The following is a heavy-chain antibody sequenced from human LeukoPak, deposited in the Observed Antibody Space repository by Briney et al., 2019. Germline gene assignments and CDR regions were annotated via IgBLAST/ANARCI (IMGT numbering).Heavy chain of an antibody. D-gene: IGHD3-22*01. CDR2: IYYSGST. J-gene: IGHJ5*02. CDR3: ARRGGGYGLAGFDP. CDR1: GGSISSGGYY. Sequence: SETLSLTCTVSGGSISSGGYYWSWIRQHPGKGLEWIGYIYYSGSTYYNPSLKSRVTISVDTSKNQFSLRLSSVTAADTAVYYCARRGGGYGLAGFDPWGQGTLVTVSS. V-gene: IGHV4-31*03.